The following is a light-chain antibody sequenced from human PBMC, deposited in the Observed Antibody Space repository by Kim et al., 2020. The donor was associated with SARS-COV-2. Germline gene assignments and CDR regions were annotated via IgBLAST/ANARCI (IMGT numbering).Light chain of an antibody. CDR3: QQTFTRPRT. Sequence: DIQMSQSPLSLSASVGDKITIICRASQSLDSHLIWYHQKPGTAPKVLISGASTLYPGVPSRFSGSGSGADFSLTITDLQPDDFGIYYCQQTFTRPRTFGPGTKVDIK. V-gene: IGKV1-39*01. CDR1: QSLDSH. J-gene: IGKJ1*01. CDR2: GAS.